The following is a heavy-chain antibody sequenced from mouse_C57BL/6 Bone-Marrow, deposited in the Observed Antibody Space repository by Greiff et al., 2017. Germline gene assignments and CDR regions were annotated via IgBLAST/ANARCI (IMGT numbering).Heavy chain of an antibody. CDR3: ARGSTTVVYWYFDV. V-gene: IGHV2-9-1*01. CDR2: IWTGGGT. J-gene: IGHJ1*03. Sequence: VQGVESGPGLVAPSQSLSITCSVSGFSLTSYAISWVRQPPGKGLEWLGVIWTGGGTNYNSALKSRLSISKDNSKSQVFLKMNSLQTDDTARYYCARGSTTVVYWYFDVWGTGTTVTVSS. CDR1: GFSLTSYA. D-gene: IGHD1-1*01.